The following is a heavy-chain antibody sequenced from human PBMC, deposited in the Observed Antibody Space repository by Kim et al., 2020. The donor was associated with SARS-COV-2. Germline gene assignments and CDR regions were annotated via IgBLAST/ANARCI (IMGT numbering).Heavy chain of an antibody. D-gene: IGHD3-22*01. CDR3: ARTNDSSGYRFDP. V-gene: IGHV4-4*02. Sequence: YNPSITSRVTISVDKSKNQFSLKLCSVTAPNTAVYYCARTNDSSGYRFDPWGQGTLVTVSS. J-gene: IGHJ5*02.